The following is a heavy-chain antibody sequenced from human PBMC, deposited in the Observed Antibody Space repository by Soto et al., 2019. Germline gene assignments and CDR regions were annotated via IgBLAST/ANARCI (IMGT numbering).Heavy chain of an antibody. V-gene: IGHV3-7*04. J-gene: IGHJ5*02. Sequence: GGSLRLSCAASGFTFSNYWMTWVRQAPGKGLEWVANIKEDGTEKYYVDSVKGRFTVSRDNAKNSLYLQMSSLRAEDTAVYYCVGGPFDPWGQGTLVTVSS. CDR2: IKEDGTEK. CDR1: GFTFSNYW. CDR3: VGGPFDP.